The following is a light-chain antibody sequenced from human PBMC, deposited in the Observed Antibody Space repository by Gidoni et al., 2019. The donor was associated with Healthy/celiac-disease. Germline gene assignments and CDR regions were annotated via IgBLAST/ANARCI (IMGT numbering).Light chain of an antibody. CDR1: SSDVCGYNY. Sequence: QSALTQPPSASGSPGQSVTISFTGTSSDVCGYNYVSWYQQHPGNAPKLMIYEVTKRPSGVPDRFSGSKSGNTASLTVSGLQAEDEADYYCISYAGSNNWVFGGGTKLTVL. CDR3: ISYAGSNNWV. V-gene: IGLV2-8*01. J-gene: IGLJ3*02. CDR2: EVT.